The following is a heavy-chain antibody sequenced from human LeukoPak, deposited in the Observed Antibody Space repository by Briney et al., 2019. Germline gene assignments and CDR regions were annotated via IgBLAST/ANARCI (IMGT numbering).Heavy chain of an antibody. Sequence: GGSLRLSCAASGFTVSSNYMSWVRQAPGKGLEWVSVIYSDGSTYYADSVKGRFTISRDNSKNTLYLQMNSLRVDDTAVYYCARVFTMVWGAHDYWGQGTLVTVSS. J-gene: IGHJ4*02. V-gene: IGHV3-66*01. CDR2: IYSDGST. CDR3: ARVFTMVWGAHDY. D-gene: IGHD3-10*01. CDR1: GFTVSSNY.